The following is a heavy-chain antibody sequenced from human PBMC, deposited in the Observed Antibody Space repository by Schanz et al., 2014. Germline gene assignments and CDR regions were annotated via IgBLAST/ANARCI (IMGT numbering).Heavy chain of an antibody. CDR2: IKQDESER. J-gene: IGHJ4*02. V-gene: IGHV3-7*01. CDR1: GFTVSSNY. CDR3: ARGARQYSGSYSPSDY. Sequence: EVQLVESGGGLVQPGGSLRLSCAASGFTVSSNYMSWVRQAPGKGLEWVANIKQDESERSYVDSVKGRFTISRDNAKNSLFLLMSSLRAEDSAVYYCARGARQYSGSYSPSDYWGQGTLVTVSS. D-gene: IGHD1-26*01.